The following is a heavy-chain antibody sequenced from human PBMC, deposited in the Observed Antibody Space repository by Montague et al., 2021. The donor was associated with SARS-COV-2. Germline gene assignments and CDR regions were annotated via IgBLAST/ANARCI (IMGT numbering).Heavy chain of an antibody. CDR1: GYTLTELS. CDR3: ATDFAYYGSGSPHFDY. J-gene: IGHJ4*02. CDR2: FEPEDGKT. Sequence: SVKVSCKVSGYTLTELSMHWVRQAPGKGLEWRGGFEPEDGKTIHAQKFQGRATMTEDTSTDTAYMELSSLRSEDTAVYYCATDFAYYGSGSPHFDYWGQGTLVTVSS. D-gene: IGHD3-10*01. V-gene: IGHV1-24*01.